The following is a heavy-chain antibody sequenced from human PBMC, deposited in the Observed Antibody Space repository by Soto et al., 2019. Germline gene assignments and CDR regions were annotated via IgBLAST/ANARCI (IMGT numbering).Heavy chain of an antibody. CDR1: GFTFSSYG. D-gene: IGHD3-22*01. V-gene: IGHV3-30*18. CDR3: AKGENYYDSSGYACHY. CDR2: ISYDGSNK. J-gene: IGHJ4*02. Sequence: PGGSLRLSCAASGFTFSSYGMHWVRQAPDKGLEWLAVISYDGSNKYYADSVKGRFTISRDNSKNTLYLQMNSLRAEDTAVYYCAKGENYYDSSGYACHYWGQGTLVTVSS.